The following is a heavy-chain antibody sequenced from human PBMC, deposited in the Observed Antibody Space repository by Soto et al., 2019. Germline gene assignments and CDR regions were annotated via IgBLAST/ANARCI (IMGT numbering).Heavy chain of an antibody. J-gene: IGHJ6*03. D-gene: IGHD3-16*01. V-gene: IGHV3-66*01. Sequence: GGSLRLSCAASGFTVSSNYMSWVRQAPGKGLEWVSVIYSGGSTYYADSVKGRFTISRDNSKNTLYLQMNSLRAEDTAVYYCVWGVQPADYYYYYMDVWGKGTTVTVSS. CDR3: VWGVQPADYYYYYMDV. CDR1: GFTVSSNY. CDR2: IYSGGST.